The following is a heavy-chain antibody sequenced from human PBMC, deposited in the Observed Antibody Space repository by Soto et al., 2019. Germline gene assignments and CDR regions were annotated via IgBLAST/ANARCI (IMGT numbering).Heavy chain of an antibody. Sequence: SWIRQPPGKALEWLARIDWDDDKYYSTSLKTRLTISKDTSKNQVVLTMTNMDPVDTATYYCARIRLGSGWYRSRYFDYWGQGTLVTVSS. J-gene: IGHJ4*02. V-gene: IGHV2-70*11. CDR2: IDWDDDK. D-gene: IGHD6-19*01. CDR3: ARIRLGSGWYRSRYFDY.